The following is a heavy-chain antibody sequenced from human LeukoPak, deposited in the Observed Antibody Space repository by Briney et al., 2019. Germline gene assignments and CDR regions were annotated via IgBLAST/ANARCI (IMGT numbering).Heavy chain of an antibody. D-gene: IGHD2-8*01. J-gene: IGHJ4*02. CDR3: VFDPRGVPNFDY. CDR1: GGSFSGYY. Sequence: SETLSLTCAVYGGSFSGYYWSWIRQPPGKGLEWIGEINHSGSTNYNPSLKSRVTISVDTSKNQFSLKLSSVTAVDTAVYYCVFDPRGVPNFDYWGQGTLVTVSS. V-gene: IGHV4-34*01. CDR2: INHSGST.